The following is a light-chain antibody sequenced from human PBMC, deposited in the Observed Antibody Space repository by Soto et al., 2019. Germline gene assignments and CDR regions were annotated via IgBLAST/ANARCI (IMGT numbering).Light chain of an antibody. V-gene: IGLV1-44*01. CDR2: SHN. J-gene: IGLJ1*01. CDR1: SSNIGSNT. CDR3: ATWDDSLDGYV. Sequence: QSVLTHPPSASGTPGQRVTISCSGSSSNIGSNTVNWYQQLPGTAPKLLIYSHNQRPSGVPDRFSVSKSGTSASLAISGLQSEDEAYYYCATWDDSLDGYVFGTGTKLTVL.